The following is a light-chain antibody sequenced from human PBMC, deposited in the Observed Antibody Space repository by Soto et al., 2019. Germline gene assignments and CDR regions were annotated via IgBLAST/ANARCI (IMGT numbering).Light chain of an antibody. CDR3: QKYSSVPV. CDR1: QDIRNF. CDR2: ASS. Sequence: DIQMTQSPTSLSASVGDRVTITCRASQDIRNFVAWYQQKPGKAPKLLIYASSTLQSEVPSRFSGSGSGTDLTLTINSLQPEDVATYSCQKYSSVPVFGPGTKVEIK. V-gene: IGKV1-27*01. J-gene: IGKJ3*01.